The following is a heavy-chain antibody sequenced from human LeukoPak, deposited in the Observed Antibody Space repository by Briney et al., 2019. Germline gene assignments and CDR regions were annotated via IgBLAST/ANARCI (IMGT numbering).Heavy chain of an antibody. J-gene: IGHJ4*02. Sequence: GGSLRLSCAASGFTFSSYTMSWVRQAPGKGLEWVSAISGSGGSTYYADSVKGRFTISRDNSKNTLYLQMNSLRAEDTAVYYCAKDVGKWESLHFFDYWGQGTLVTVSS. D-gene: IGHD1-26*01. CDR1: GFTFSSYT. CDR2: ISGSGGST. CDR3: AKDVGKWESLHFFDY. V-gene: IGHV3-23*01.